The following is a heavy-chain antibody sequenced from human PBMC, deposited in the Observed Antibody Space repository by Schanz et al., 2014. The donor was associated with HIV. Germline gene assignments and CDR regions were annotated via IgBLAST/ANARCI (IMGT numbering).Heavy chain of an antibody. CDR3: ARGLPTPEAFDI. J-gene: IGHJ3*02. Sequence: EVQLVESGGGLVKPGGSLRLSCAASGFTFSSFSMNWVRQAPGKGLEWVSSISSTGGYIYYADSVRGRFTISRDSAKNSLYLQMSSLRAEDTAVYYCARGLPTPEAFDIWGQGTMVTVSS. CDR1: GFTFSSFS. D-gene: IGHD3-16*01. V-gene: IGHV3-21*01. CDR2: ISSTGGYI.